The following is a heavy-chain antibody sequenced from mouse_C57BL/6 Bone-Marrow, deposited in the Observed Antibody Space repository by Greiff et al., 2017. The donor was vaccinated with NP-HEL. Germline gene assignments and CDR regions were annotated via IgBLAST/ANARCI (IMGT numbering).Heavy chain of an antibody. CDR3: ANYYGSSRGAY. V-gene: IGHV5-6*01. CDR2: ISSGGSYT. CDR1: GFTFSSYG. Sequence: EVKVVESGGDLVKPGGSLKLSCAASGFTFSSYGMSWVRQTPDKRLEWVATISSGGSYTYYPDSVKGRFTISRDNAKNTLYLQMSSLKSEDTAMYYCANYYGSSRGAYWGQGTLVTVSA. D-gene: IGHD1-1*01. J-gene: IGHJ3*01.